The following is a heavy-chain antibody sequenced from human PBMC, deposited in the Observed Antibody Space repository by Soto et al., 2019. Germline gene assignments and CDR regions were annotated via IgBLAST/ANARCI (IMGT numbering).Heavy chain of an antibody. CDR2: INHSGST. V-gene: IGHV4-34*01. D-gene: IGHD2-21*02. CDR1: GGSFSGYY. CDR3: ARDLWGYCGTDCYPLDV. Sequence: SETLSLTCAVYGGSFSGYYWSWIRQPPGKGLEWIGEINHSGSTNYNPSLKSRVTISVDTSKNQIFLKLNSVTAADTAVYYCARDLWGYCGTDCYPLDVWGQGTTVTVSS. J-gene: IGHJ6*02.